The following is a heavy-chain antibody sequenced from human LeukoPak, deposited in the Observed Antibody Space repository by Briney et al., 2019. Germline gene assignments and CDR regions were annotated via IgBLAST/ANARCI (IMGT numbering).Heavy chain of an antibody. CDR2: IYYSGST. J-gene: IGHJ5*02. Sequence: PSETLSLTCTVSGGSVSSGSYYWSWLRQPPGKGLEWIGYIYYSGSTNYTPSLKSRVTISVDTSKNQFSLRLSSVTAADTAVYYCAREYGDDNWFDPWGQGTLVTVSS. CDR3: AREYGDDNWFDP. CDR1: GGSVSSGSYY. D-gene: IGHD2-21*02. V-gene: IGHV4-61*01.